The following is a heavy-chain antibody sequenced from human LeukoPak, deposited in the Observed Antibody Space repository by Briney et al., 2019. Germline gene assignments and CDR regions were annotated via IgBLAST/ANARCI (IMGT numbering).Heavy chain of an antibody. J-gene: IGHJ6*02. Sequence: PGGSLRLSCAASGFTFSRYAMSWVRQAPGKGLEWVSGISGSGGSTYYADSVKGRFTISRDFSKNTLRLQMNSLRAEDTAVYYCAKDLKASITYVFDVWGQGTTVTVSS. V-gene: IGHV3-23*01. D-gene: IGHD3-16*01. CDR3: AKDLKASITYVFDV. CDR1: GFTFSRYA. CDR2: ISGSGGST.